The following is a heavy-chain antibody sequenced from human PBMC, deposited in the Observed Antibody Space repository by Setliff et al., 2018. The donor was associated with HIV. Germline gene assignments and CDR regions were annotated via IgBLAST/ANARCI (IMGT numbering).Heavy chain of an antibody. CDR1: GDSISSYY. CDR3: ARGLVVVTDSDYDTNYYYYYYMDV. D-gene: IGHD5-12*01. J-gene: IGHJ6*03. Sequence: SETLSLTCTVSGDSISSYYWSWIRQPPGKGLEWIGYIYTSGITDYNPSLKSRVTISGDTSKNQFSLKLSSVTAADTAVYYCARGLVVVTDSDYDTNYYYYYYMDVWGKGTTVTVSS. V-gene: IGHV4-4*08. CDR2: IYTSGIT.